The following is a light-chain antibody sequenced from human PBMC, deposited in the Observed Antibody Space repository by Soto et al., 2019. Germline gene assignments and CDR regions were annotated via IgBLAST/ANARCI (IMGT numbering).Light chain of an antibody. CDR3: LQHNSYPYT. J-gene: IGKJ2*01. V-gene: IGKV1-17*01. Sequence: DIQMTQSPFSLSASVGDRVTITCRARPGIRNYLGWFQQKPGEAPKRLIHATSSLEGGVPSRFSGSGSGTEFTLTISSLQPEDFATYYCLQHNSYPYTFGQGTKLEIK. CDR1: PGIRNY. CDR2: ATS.